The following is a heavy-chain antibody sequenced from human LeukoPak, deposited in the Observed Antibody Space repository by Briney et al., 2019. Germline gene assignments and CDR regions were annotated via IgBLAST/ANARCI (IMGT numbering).Heavy chain of an antibody. Sequence: SETLSLTCAVYGGSFSGYYWSWIRQPPGKGLEWIGEINHSGSTNYNPSLKSRVTISVDTSKNQFSLKLGSVTAADTAVYYCARGVLPDYWGQGTLVTVSS. D-gene: IGHD1-14*01. CDR2: INHSGST. V-gene: IGHV4-34*01. CDR1: GGSFSGYY. J-gene: IGHJ4*02. CDR3: ARGVLPDY.